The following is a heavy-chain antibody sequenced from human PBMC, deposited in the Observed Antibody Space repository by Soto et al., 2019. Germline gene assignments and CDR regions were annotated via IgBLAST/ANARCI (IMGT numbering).Heavy chain of an antibody. CDR3: AKDRAAVTGAYYYYGMDV. CDR1: GFTFDDYT. J-gene: IGHJ6*02. D-gene: IGHD6-19*01. V-gene: IGHV3-43*01. CDR2: VSWDGGAT. Sequence: GGSLRLSCAASGFTFDDYTMHWVRQAPGKGLEWVSLVSWDGGATYYADSVKGRFIISRDNNKNSLYLQMSSLRTEDTALYYCAKDRAAVTGAYYYYGMDVWGQGTTVTSP.